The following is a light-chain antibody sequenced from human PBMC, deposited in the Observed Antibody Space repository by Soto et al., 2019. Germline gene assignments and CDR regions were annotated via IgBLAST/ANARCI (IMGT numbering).Light chain of an antibody. V-gene: IGKV3-11*01. CDR1: QSVSSY. Sequence: EIVLTQSPATLSLSPGERATLSCRASQSVSSYLAWYQQKPGQAPRLLIYDVSNRATGIPARFSGNGSGTDFTLTISSLEPEDFAIYYCQQRSYWPPFTFGPGTKVDIK. J-gene: IGKJ3*01. CDR3: QQRSYWPPFT. CDR2: DVS.